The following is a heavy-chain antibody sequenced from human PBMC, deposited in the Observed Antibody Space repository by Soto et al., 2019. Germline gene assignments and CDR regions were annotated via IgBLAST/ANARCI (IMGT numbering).Heavy chain of an antibody. CDR1: GGSISSGDYY. V-gene: IGHV4-30-4*01. CDR3: ARAKYCSGGSCYPGYYYYGMDV. CDR2: IYYSGST. D-gene: IGHD2-15*01. Sequence: SETLSLTCTVSGGSISSGDYYWSWIRQPPGKGLEWIGYIYYSGSTYYNPSLKSRVTISVDTSKNQFSLKLSSVTAADTTVYYCARAKYCSGGSCYPGYYYYGMDVWGQGTTVTVSS. J-gene: IGHJ6*02.